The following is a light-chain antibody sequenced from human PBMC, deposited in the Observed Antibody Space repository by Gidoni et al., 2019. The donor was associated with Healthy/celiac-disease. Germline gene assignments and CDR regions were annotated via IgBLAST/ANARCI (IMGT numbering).Light chain of an antibody. J-gene: IGKJ5*01. CDR3: QQLNSYPPLT. CDR1: QGISSY. CDR2: AAS. Sequence: IQLTQSPSSLSASVGDRVTITCRASQGISSYLAWYQQKPGKAPKLLIYAASTLQSGGPSRFSGSGSGTDFTLTISSLQPEDFATYYCQQLNSYPPLTFGQGTRLEIK. V-gene: IGKV1-9*01.